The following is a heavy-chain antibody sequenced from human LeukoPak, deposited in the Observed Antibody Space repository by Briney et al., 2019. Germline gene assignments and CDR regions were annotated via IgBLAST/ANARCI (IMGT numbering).Heavy chain of an antibody. J-gene: IGHJ5*02. CDR2: IYYSGST. V-gene: IGHV4-59*01. Sequence: SETLSLTCTVSGGSISSYYWSWIRQPPGKGLEWIGYIYYSGSTNYNPSLKSRVTISVDTSKNQFSLKLSSVTAADTAVYYCARDMDTSGHFSWFDPWGQGARVTVSS. CDR1: GGSISSYY. CDR3: ARDMDTSGHFSWFDP. D-gene: IGHD3-22*01.